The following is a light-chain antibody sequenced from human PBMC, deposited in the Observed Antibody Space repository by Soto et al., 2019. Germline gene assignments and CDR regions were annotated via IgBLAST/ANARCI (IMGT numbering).Light chain of an antibody. V-gene: IGKV3-11*01. CDR2: DAS. CDR1: QSVSTF. J-gene: IGKJ4*01. Sequence: EIVLTQSPATLSSSPGERATLSCRASQSVSTFLAWYQQKAGQAPRLVIYDASKRATDIPARFSGSGSGTDFTLTISSLEPEDFAVYYCQQRENWPLTFGGGTKVEIK. CDR3: QQRENWPLT.